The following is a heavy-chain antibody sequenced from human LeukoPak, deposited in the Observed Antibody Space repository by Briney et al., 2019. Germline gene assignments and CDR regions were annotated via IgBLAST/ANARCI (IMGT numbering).Heavy chain of an antibody. J-gene: IGHJ4*02. V-gene: IGHV1-8*03. CDR2: MNPNSGNT. D-gene: IGHD1-26*01. CDR3: ARGRWELYAIDY. CDR1: GYTFTSYD. Sequence: ASVEVSCKASGYTFTSYDINWVRQATGQGLEWMGWMNPNSGNTGYAQKFQGRVTITRNTSISTAYMELSSLRSEDTAVYYCARGRWELYAIDYWGQGTLVTVSS.